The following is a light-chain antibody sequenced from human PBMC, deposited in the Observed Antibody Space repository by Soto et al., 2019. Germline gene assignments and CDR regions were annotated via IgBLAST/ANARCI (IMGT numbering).Light chain of an antibody. CDR3: CSYAGSYTFPYV. Sequence: LTQPCSVSGSPGQSVTISCTGTISYTGGYNYVSWYQQHPGKAPKLMIYDVSKRPSGVPDRFSGSKSGNTASLTISGLQAEDEADYYCCSYAGSYTFPYVFGTGTKVTVL. J-gene: IGLJ1*01. CDR1: ISYTGGYNY. CDR2: DVS. V-gene: IGLV2-11*01.